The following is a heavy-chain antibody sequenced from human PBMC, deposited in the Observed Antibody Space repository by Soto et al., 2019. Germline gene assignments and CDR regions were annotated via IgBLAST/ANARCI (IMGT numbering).Heavy chain of an antibody. V-gene: IGHV3-9*01. CDR3: ANLPLYGSGFGC. CDR1: GFTFDDYA. CDR2: ISWNGASI. Sequence: VQLVESGGGLVQPGRSLRLSCAASGFTFDDYAIHWVRQAPGRGLEWVAGISWNGASIGYADSVKGRFTISRDNVKNSLHLQMNSLRSEDTALYYCANLPLYGSGFGCWGQGTLVTVSS. D-gene: IGHD3-10*01. J-gene: IGHJ4*02.